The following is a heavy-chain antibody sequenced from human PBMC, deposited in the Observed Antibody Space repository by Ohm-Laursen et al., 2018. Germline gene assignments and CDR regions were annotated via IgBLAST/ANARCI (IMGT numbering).Heavy chain of an antibody. Sequence: SLRLSCSASEFTFSSYSMNWVRQAPGKGLEWISYINEVSSHIYDADSVKGRITVARDNAKNSLYLQLNSLRADDTAVYYCARVSNYPRKDFQHWGQGTLVTVSS. CDR1: EFTFSSYS. CDR2: INEVSSHI. J-gene: IGHJ1*01. CDR3: ARVSNYPRKDFQH. D-gene: IGHD4/OR15-4a*01. V-gene: IGHV3-21*01.